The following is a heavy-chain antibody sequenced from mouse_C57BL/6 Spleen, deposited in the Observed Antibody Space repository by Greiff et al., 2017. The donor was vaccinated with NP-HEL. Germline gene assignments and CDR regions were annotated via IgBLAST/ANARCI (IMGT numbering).Heavy chain of an antibody. CDR3: AREGVYGSSFFAY. Sequence: VQLQQPGAELVKPGASVKMSCKASGYTFTSYWITWVKQRPGQGLEWIGDIYPGSGSTNYNEKFKSKATLTVDTSSSTAYMQLSSLTSEDSAVYYCAREGVYGSSFFAYWGQGTLVTVSA. D-gene: IGHD1-1*01. J-gene: IGHJ3*01. V-gene: IGHV1-55*01. CDR2: IYPGSGST. CDR1: GYTFTSYW.